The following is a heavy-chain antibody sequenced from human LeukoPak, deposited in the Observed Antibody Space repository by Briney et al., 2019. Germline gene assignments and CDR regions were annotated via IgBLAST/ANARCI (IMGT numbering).Heavy chain of an antibody. J-gene: IGHJ4*02. Sequence: TGGSLRLSCAASGFTFDDYAMHWVRQAPGKGLEWVSLISGDGTGTYYADSVKGRFTISRDNAKNSLYLQMNSLRAEDTAAYYCASDREYYYGSGSFDYWGQGTLVTVSS. D-gene: IGHD3-10*01. CDR2: ISGDGTGT. V-gene: IGHV3-43*02. CDR3: ASDREYYYGSGSFDY. CDR1: GFTFDDYA.